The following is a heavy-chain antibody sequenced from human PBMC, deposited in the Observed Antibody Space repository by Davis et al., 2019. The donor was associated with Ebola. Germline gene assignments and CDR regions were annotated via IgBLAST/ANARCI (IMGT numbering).Heavy chain of an antibody. CDR1: GYTFTSYY. CDR3: AREIYEYSSSSELGY. D-gene: IGHD6-6*01. CDR2: INPSGGST. J-gene: IGHJ4*02. Sequence: ASVKVSCKASGYTFTSYYMHWVRQAPGQGLEWMGIINPSGGSTSYAQKFQGRVTMTRDTSTSTVYMELSSLRSEDTAVYYCAREIYEYSSSSELGYWGQGTLVTVSS. V-gene: IGHV1-46*01.